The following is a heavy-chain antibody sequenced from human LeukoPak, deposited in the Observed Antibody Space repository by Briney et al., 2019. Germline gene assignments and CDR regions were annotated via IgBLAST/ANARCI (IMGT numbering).Heavy chain of an antibody. CDR1: GGSFSGYY. V-gene: IGHV4-34*01. CDR3: ARRTYYGDYSFDY. J-gene: IGHJ4*02. Sequence: SETLSLTCAVYGGSFSGYYWSWIRQPPGKGLEWIGEINHSGSTNYNPSLKSRVTISVDTSKNQFFLKLNSVTAADTAVYYCARRTYYGDYSFDYWGQGTLVTVSS. CDR2: INHSGST. D-gene: IGHD4-17*01.